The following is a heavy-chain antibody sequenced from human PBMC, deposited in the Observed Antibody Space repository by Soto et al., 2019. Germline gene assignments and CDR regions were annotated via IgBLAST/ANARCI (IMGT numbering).Heavy chain of an antibody. CDR2: IWSDGSNE. V-gene: IGHV3-33*01. J-gene: IGHJ6*03. D-gene: IGHD3-10*01. CDR3: ARERTFGDNKHNYMDV. CDR1: EFTFSRHG. Sequence: QVQLVESGGGVVQPGRSLRLSCAASEFTFSRHGMHWVRQAPGQGLQWVGVIWSDGSNEVYADSVKGRFIISRDNSKNILHLQMNSLRAEYTAVYYCARERTFGDNKHNYMDVWGTGITVTVSS.